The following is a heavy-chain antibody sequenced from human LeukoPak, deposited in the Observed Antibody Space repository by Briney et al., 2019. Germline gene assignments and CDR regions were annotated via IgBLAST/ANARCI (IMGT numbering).Heavy chain of an antibody. J-gene: IGHJ6*03. Sequence: ASVKVSCKASGYTFTGYYMHWVRQAPGQGLEWMGWINPNSGGTNYAQKFQGRVTMTRGTSISTAYMELSRLRSDDTAVYYCAREVKGTYYMDVWGKGTTVTVSS. D-gene: IGHD1-1*01. V-gene: IGHV1-2*02. CDR1: GYTFTGYY. CDR3: AREVKGTYYMDV. CDR2: INPNSGGT.